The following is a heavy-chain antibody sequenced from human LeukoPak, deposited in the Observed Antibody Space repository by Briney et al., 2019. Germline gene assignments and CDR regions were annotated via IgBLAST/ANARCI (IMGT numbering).Heavy chain of an antibody. D-gene: IGHD3-3*01. CDR2: ISWDGGST. J-gene: IGHJ5*02. V-gene: IGHV3-43*01. CDR3: AKNDFWSGSGPFDP. CDR1: GFTFDDYT. Sequence: PGGSLRLSCAASGFTFDDYTMHWVRQAPGKGLEWVSLISWDGGSTYYADSVKGRFTISRDNSKNSLYLQMNSLRTEDTALYYCAKNDFWSGSGPFDPWGQGTLVTVSS.